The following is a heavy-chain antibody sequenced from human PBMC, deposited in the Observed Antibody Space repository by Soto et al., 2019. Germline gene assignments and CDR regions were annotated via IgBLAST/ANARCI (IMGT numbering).Heavy chain of an antibody. D-gene: IGHD6-13*01. CDR1: GGSISSGGYS. V-gene: IGHV4-30-2*01. J-gene: IGHJ5*02. Sequence: SETLSLTCAVSGGSISSGGYSWSWIRQPPGKGLEWIGYIYHSGSTYYNPSLKSRVTISVDRSKNQFSLKLSSVTAADTAVYYCARVRAAAGTNWFDPWGQGXLVTVYS. CDR3: ARVRAAAGTNWFDP. CDR2: IYHSGST.